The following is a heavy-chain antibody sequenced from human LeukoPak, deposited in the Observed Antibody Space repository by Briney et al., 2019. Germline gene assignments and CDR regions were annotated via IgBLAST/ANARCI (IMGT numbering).Heavy chain of an antibody. CDR1: GYTFTAYY. CDR3: ARGPSGTYWV. V-gene: IGHV1-2*02. D-gene: IGHD2-15*01. CDR2: INCNSGGT. Sequence: ASVKVSCKASGYTFTAYYIHWMRQAPGQGFEYMGWINCNSGGTNYAQKFQGRLTMTRDTSITTAYMGLSSLRSDDTAVYYCARGPSGTYWVWGHGTLVTVTS. J-gene: IGHJ4*01.